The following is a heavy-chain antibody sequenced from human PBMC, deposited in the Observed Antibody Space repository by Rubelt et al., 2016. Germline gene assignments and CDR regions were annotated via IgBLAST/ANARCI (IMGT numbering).Heavy chain of an antibody. J-gene: IGHJ4*02. CDR2: IYSGGST. Sequence: GWVSVIYSGGSTYYADSVKGRFTISRDNAKNSLYLQMNSLRDEDTAVYYCATSFTAMVHYWGQGTLVTVSS. D-gene: IGHD5-18*01. V-gene: IGHV3-53*01. CDR3: ATSFTAMVHY.